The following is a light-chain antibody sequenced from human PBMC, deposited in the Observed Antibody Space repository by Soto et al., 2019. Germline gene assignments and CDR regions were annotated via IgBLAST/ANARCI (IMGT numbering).Light chain of an antibody. J-gene: IGKJ1*01. V-gene: IGKV2-30*01. CDR3: LQGTHWPWT. Sequence: DVVMTQSPLSLPVTLGQPASISCRSSQSLVYSDGNTYLNWFQQRPGQSPRRLIYRVSNRDSGVPDRFSGSGSGTDFTLNISRGEAEDGGVYYCLQGTHWPWTFGHGSKVEI. CDR2: RVS. CDR1: QSLVYSDGNTY.